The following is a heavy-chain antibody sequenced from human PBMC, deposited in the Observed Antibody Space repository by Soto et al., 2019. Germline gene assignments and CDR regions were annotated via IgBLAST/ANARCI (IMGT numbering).Heavy chain of an antibody. CDR2: ISAYNGNT. V-gene: IGHV1-18*01. CDR1: GYTFTSYG. Sequence: ASVKVSCKASGYTFTSYGISWVRQAPGQGLEWMGWISAYNGNTNYAQKLQGRVTMTTDTSTSTAYMELRSLRSDDTAVYYCARGNCSSTSCRLPYYYYMDVWCKGTTLTVSS. CDR3: ARGNCSSTSCRLPYYYYMDV. D-gene: IGHD2-2*01. J-gene: IGHJ6*03.